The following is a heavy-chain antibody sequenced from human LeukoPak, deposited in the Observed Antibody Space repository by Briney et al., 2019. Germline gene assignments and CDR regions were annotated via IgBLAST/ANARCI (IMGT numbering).Heavy chain of an antibody. Sequence: GGSLRLSCAASGFTVSSNEMSWVRQAPGKGLEWVSSISGGSTYYADSVKGRFTISRDNSKNTLYLQMNSLRAEDTAVYYCARGDYYYDSSGYYFDYWGQGTLVTVSS. D-gene: IGHD3-22*01. J-gene: IGHJ4*02. V-gene: IGHV3-38-3*01. CDR1: GFTVSSNE. CDR3: ARGDYYYDSSGYYFDY. CDR2: ISGGST.